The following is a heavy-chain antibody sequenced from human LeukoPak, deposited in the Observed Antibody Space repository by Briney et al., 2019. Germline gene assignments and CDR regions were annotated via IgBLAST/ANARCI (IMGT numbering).Heavy chain of an antibody. Sequence: ASVKVSCKASGYTFTCYYIHWVRQAPGQGGEWMGWINPNSGGTNYAQKFQGRVTMTRDTSISTAYMELSGLRSDDTAVYYCAREPYDSGSFRTDYYYMDVWGKGTTVTISS. J-gene: IGHJ6*03. V-gene: IGHV1-2*02. CDR2: INPNSGGT. CDR1: GYTFTCYY. CDR3: AREPYDSGSFRTDYYYMDV. D-gene: IGHD3-10*01.